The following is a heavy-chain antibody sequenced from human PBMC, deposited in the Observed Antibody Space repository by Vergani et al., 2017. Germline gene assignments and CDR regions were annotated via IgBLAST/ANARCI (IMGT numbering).Heavy chain of an antibody. CDR1: GFTFSSFA. D-gene: IGHD6-19*01. Sequence: EVQLLESGGGLVQPGGSLRLSCAASGFTFSSFAMSWVRQPPGKGLEWVSAISGSGGSTYYADSVKGRFTSSRDNSKNTLYLQMNRLRAEGTAVSYCATRGSEWLAPDAFDIWGQGTMVTVAS. V-gene: IGHV3-23*01. CDR2: ISGSGGST. CDR3: ATRGSEWLAPDAFDI. J-gene: IGHJ3*02.